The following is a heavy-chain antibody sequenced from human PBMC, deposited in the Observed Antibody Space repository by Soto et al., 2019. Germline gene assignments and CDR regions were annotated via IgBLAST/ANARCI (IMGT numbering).Heavy chain of an antibody. CDR3: ARGRLQGRSGSWNYYYYYGMDV. V-gene: IGHV4-34*01. D-gene: IGHD3-3*01. J-gene: IGHJ6*02. CDR2: INHSGST. CDR1: GGSFSGYY. Sequence: SETLSLTCAVYGGSFSGYYWSWIRQPPGKGLEWIGEINHSGSTNYNPSLKSRVTISVDTSKNQFSLKLSSVTAADTAVYYCARGRLQGRSGSWNYYYYYGMDVWGQGTTVTVSS.